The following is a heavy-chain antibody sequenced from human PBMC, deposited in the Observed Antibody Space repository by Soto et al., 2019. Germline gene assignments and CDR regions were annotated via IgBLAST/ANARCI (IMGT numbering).Heavy chain of an antibody. D-gene: IGHD1-7*01. CDR1: GFSRSKARMG. Sequence: QVTLKESGPVLVKPTETLTLTCTVSGFSRSKARMGVSWIRQPPGKALEWLAHIFCNDERSYNTSMKSRLTISRDTSKSQVVLTMTNVDPVDTGTYFCARALREELPIYYFDSWGQGTLVTVSS. CDR2: IFCNDER. J-gene: IGHJ4*02. CDR3: ARALREELPIYYFDS. V-gene: IGHV2-26*01.